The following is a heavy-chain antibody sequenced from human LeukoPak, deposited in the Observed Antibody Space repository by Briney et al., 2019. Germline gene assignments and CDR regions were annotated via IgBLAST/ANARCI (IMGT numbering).Heavy chain of an antibody. CDR1: GGSFSGYY. J-gene: IGHJ6*02. CDR3: ASGYSSSWSSYGMDV. D-gene: IGHD6-13*01. V-gene: IGHV4-34*01. CDR2: INHSGST. Sequence: SETLSLTCAVYGGSFSGYYWSWIRQPPGKGLEWIGEINHSGSTNYNPSLKSRVTISEDKSKNQFSLKLSSVTAADTAVYYCASGYSSSWSSYGMDVWGQGTTVTVSS.